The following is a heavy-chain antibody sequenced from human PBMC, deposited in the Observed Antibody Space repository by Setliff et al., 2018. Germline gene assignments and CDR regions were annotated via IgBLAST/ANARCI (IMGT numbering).Heavy chain of an antibody. CDR1: EYTLTELS. CDR2: FDPEDGET. D-gene: IGHD2-2*01. Sequence: RASVKVSCKVSEYTLTELSMHWVRQAPGKGLEWMGGFDPEDGETIYAQKFQGRVTMTEDTSTDTAYMELSSLRSEDTAVYYCATGVFFLGYCSSTSCQLDYWGQGTRGTVSS. CDR3: ATGVFFLGYCSSTSCQLDY. V-gene: IGHV1-24*01. J-gene: IGHJ4*02.